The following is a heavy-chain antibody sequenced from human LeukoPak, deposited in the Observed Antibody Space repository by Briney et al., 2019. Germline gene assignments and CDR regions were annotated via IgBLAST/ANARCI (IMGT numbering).Heavy chain of an antibody. Sequence: PSETLSLTCTVSGGSISSYYWSWLRQPPGKGLEWIGYIYYSGSTNYNPSLKSRLTISVDTSKKQFSLKLSSVTAADTAMYYCARQGGIAARQYYYGMDVWGQGTTVTVSS. J-gene: IGHJ6*02. CDR3: ARQGGIAARQYYYGMDV. V-gene: IGHV4-59*08. D-gene: IGHD6-6*01. CDR1: GGSISSYY. CDR2: IYYSGST.